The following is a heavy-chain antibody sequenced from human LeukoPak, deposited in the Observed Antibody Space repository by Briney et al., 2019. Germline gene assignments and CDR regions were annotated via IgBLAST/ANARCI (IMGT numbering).Heavy chain of an antibody. J-gene: IGHJ3*02. CDR2: IKQDGSEK. V-gene: IGHV3-7*03. CDR3: ARDFGSSSWNGALDI. CDR1: GFTFSSYW. Sequence: GGSLRLSCAASGFTFSSYWMSWVRQAPGKGLEWVANIKQDGSEKYYVDSVKGRFTISRDNAKQSLFLQMDNLRAEDTALYYCARDFGSSSWNGALDIWGQGTMVTVSS. D-gene: IGHD2-2*01.